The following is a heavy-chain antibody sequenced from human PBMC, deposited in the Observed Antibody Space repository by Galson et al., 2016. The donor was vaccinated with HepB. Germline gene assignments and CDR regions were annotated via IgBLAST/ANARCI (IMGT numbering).Heavy chain of an antibody. CDR1: GFNFGDYG. CDR2: IRTTAYGGTV. J-gene: IGHJ5*02. V-gene: IGHV3-49*01. CDR3: TKERSAFEA. Sequence: SLRLSCATSGFNFGDYGMTWLRQAPGKGLEWLGFIRTTAYGGTVDYTASVKGRFTISRDDSKSIAYLQMNRLKTEDTAVYYCTKERSAFEAWGQGTVVTVIS.